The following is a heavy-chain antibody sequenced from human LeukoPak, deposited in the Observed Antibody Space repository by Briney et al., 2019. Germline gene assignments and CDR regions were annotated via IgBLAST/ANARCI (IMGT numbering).Heavy chain of an antibody. V-gene: IGHV4-59*01. Sequence: KPSETLSLTCSLSGGSMSGFYWTCIRQAPRKGLQWLGFINYSGNTKSNPSLKSRVTISIDTSKNHFSLNLASVTAADTAVYYCAREKSHGAPGHCDYWGQGIPVTVSS. J-gene: IGHJ4*02. CDR3: AREKSHGAPGHCDY. CDR1: GGSMSGFY. CDR2: INYSGNT.